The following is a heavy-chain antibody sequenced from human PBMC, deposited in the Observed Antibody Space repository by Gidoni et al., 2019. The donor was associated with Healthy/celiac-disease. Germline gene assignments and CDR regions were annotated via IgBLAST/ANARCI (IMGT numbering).Heavy chain of an antibody. CDR3: ARDHPYPGGSYFGYGMDV. CDR2: IIPIFGTA. J-gene: IGHJ6*02. CDR1: GGTFSSYA. Sequence: QVQLVQSGAEVKKPGSSVKVSCKASGGTFSSYAISWVRQAPGQGLEWMGGIIPIFGTANYAQKFQGRVTITADESTSTAYMELSSLRSEDTAVYYCARDHPYPGGSYFGYGMDVWGQGTTVTVSS. V-gene: IGHV1-69*01. D-gene: IGHD1-26*01.